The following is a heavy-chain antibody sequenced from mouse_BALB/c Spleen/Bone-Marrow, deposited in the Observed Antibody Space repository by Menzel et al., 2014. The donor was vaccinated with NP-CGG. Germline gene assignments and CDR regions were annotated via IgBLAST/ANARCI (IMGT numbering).Heavy chain of an antibody. CDR3: TRFLYYYGSREGDYAMDY. J-gene: IGHJ4*01. CDR2: IYPGNRDT. D-gene: IGHD1-1*01. Sequence: GQLEQSGTGLARPWAFGEMAWKGSCYSFTRHLKHWGKQEAGQGLGWVGGIYPGNRDTSHNQKFKGKAKLTAVTSASTAYMELSSLTNEDSAVYYCTRFLYYYGSREGDYAMDYWGQGTSVTASS. V-gene: IGHV1-5*01. CDR1: CYSFTRHL.